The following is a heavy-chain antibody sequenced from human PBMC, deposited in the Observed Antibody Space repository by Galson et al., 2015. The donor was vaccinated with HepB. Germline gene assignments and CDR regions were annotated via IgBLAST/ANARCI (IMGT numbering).Heavy chain of an antibody. V-gene: IGHV3-33*06. Sequence: SLRLSCAASGFTFSSYGMHWVRQAPGKGLEWVAVIWYDGSNKYYADSVKGRFTISRDNSKNTLYLQMNSLRAEDTAVYYCAKDRGGRILGYCSGGSCYPDYYYYGMDVWGQGTTVTVSS. J-gene: IGHJ6*02. D-gene: IGHD2-15*01. CDR3: AKDRGGRILGYCSGGSCYPDYYYYGMDV. CDR2: IWYDGSNK. CDR1: GFTFSSYG.